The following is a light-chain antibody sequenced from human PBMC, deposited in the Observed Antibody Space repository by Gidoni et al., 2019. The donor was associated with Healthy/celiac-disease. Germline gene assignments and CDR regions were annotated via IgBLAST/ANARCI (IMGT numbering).Light chain of an antibody. Sequence: DIQMTQSPSSLSASVGERVTITCRASQSISSYLNWYQQKPGKAPKLLIYAASSLQSGVPSSFSGSGSVTDFTLTISSLQPEDFATYYCQQSYSTPITFGQGTRLEIK. J-gene: IGKJ5*01. CDR1: QSISSY. CDR3: QQSYSTPIT. CDR2: AAS. V-gene: IGKV1-39*01.